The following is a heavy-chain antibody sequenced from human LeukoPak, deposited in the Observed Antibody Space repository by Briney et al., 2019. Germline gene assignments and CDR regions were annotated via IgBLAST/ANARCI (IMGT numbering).Heavy chain of an antibody. J-gene: IGHJ4*02. CDR2: IHRSGSP. D-gene: IGHD1-14*01. V-gene: IGHV4-4*02. CDR3: AREILGGFNPGAY. Sequence: PSETLSLTCTVSLDSTTSNFWSWVRRPPGKGLEGIGEIHRSGSPNYNPSLQSRVTISIDRSRNQIALELSSVTAADTAVYYCAREILGGFNPGAYWGQGTLVTVSS. CDR1: LDSTTSNF.